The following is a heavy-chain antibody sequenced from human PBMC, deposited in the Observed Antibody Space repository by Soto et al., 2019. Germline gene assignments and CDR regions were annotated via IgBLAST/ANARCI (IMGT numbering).Heavy chain of an antibody. J-gene: IGHJ4*02. V-gene: IGHV4-39*01. CDR1: GGSISSSSYY. CDR3: ARKAYSMVRGDNFDY. CDR2: IYYSGST. D-gene: IGHD3-10*01. Sequence: SETLSLTCTVSGGSISSSSYYWGWIRQPPGKGLEWIGSIYYSGSTYYNPSLKSRVTISVDTSKNQFSLKLSSVTAADTAVYYCARKAYSMVRGDNFDYWGQGTLVTVSS.